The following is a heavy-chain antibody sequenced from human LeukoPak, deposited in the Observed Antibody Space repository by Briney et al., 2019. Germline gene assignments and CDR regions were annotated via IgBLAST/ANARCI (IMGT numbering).Heavy chain of an antibody. CDR1: GYSFTSYW. CDR3: ARRGYSGYQPPYYYYGMDV. V-gene: IGHV5-51*01. CDR2: IYPGDSDT. J-gene: IGHJ6*02. D-gene: IGHD5-12*01. Sequence: GESLKISCKGSGYSFTSYWIGWVRQMPGKGLEWMGIIYPGDSDTRYSPSFQGQVTISADKSISTAYLQRSSLKASDTAMYYCARRGYSGYQPPYYYYGMDVWGQGTTVTVSS.